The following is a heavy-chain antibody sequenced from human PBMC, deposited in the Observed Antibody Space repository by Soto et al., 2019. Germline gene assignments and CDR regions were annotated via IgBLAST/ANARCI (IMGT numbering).Heavy chain of an antibody. CDR3: ARMPARSGNNHHDAFDF. D-gene: IGHD1-26*01. Sequence: SGPTPVNPTQTLTLTCTFSGFSLSTNAMRVSWIRQSPGKALEWLARIDWDGDKLYNTSLRTRLTISKDTSKNQVVLTMTNMDPLDAGTYYCARMPARSGNNHHDAFDFWGPGTMVTVSS. V-gene: IGHV2-70*04. J-gene: IGHJ3*01. CDR1: GFSLSTNAMR. CDR2: IDWDGDK.